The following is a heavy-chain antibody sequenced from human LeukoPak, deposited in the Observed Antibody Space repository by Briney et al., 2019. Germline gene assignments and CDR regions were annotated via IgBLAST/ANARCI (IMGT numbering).Heavy chain of an antibody. J-gene: IGHJ3*02. CDR2: INPSSGGT. CDR1: GYTFTGYY. D-gene: IGHD6-19*01. Sequence: GASVKVSCKASGYTFTGYYIHWVRQAPGQGLEWMGWINPSSGGTNYPQNFQGRVTMTRDTSISTAYMELSRLRSDDTAVYYCARERSSGWSPYGDHAFDIWGQGTMVTVSS. V-gene: IGHV1-2*02. CDR3: ARERSSGWSPYGDHAFDI.